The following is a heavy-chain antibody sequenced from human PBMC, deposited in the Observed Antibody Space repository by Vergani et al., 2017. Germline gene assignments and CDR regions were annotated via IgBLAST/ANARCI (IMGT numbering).Heavy chain of an antibody. J-gene: IGHJ4*02. D-gene: IGHD3-3*01. CDR2: ISGSGGST. V-gene: IGHV3-23*01. CDR1: GFTFSSYA. CDR3: AKDEGKSPVLRYFDY. Sequence: EVQLLESGGGMVQPGGSLRLSCAASGFTFSSYAMSWVRQAPGKGLEWVSAISGSGGSTYYADSVKGRFTISRDNSKNTLYLQMNSLRAEDTAVYYCAKDEGKSPVLRYFDYWGQGTLVTVSS.